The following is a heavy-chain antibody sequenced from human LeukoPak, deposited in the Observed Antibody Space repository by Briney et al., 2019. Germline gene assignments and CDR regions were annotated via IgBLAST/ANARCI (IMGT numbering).Heavy chain of an antibody. Sequence: GGSLRLSCAASGFTFSSYAMSWVRQAPGGGLEWVSAISGSGDTTYHADSVKGRFTISRDNSENRLSLQMDSLRAEDTAVYFCAKDTTAWWYHRAYMDIWGKGTTVTVSS. CDR1: GFTFSSYA. V-gene: IGHV3-23*01. CDR2: ISGSGDTT. D-gene: IGHD2-15*01. J-gene: IGHJ6*03. CDR3: AKDTTAWWYHRAYMDI.